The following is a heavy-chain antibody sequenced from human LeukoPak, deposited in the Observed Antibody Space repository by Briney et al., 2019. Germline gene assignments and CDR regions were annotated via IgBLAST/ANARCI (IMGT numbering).Heavy chain of an antibody. Sequence: VGSLRLSCAASGFAFSTYSIDWVRQAPGKGLEWLSYISSSSSTIYYADSVKGRFTISRDNAKNTVYLHMNSLRAEDTAVYYCASASSHRIAAGGDYWGQGILATVSS. J-gene: IGHJ4*02. D-gene: IGHD6-13*01. CDR2: ISSSSSTI. CDR1: GFAFSTYS. CDR3: ASASSHRIAAGGDY. V-gene: IGHV3-48*04.